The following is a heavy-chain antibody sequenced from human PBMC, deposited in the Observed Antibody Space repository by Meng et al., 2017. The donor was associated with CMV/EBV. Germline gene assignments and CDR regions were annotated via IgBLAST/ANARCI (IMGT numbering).Heavy chain of an antibody. CDR1: GFTFSSYA. V-gene: IGHV3-23*01. CDR3: AKDSNFWSGYEPVY. CDR2: ISGSGGST. J-gene: IGHJ4*02. Sequence: ASGFTFSSYAMSWVSQAPGKGLEWVSAISGSGGSTYYADSVKGRFTISRDNSKNTLYLQMNSLRAEDTAVYYCAKDSNFWSGYEPVYWGQGTLVTVSS. D-gene: IGHD3-3*01.